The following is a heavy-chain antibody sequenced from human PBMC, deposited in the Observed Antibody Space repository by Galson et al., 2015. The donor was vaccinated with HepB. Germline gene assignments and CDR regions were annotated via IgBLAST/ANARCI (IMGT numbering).Heavy chain of an antibody. J-gene: IGHJ4*02. CDR2: IAGSGDGT. CDR1: GFTFSSYA. CDR3: AEGVLASGFEY. Sequence: SLRLSCAASGFTFSSYAMSWVRQAPGKGLEWVSSIAGSGDGTYYGGSVKGRFTIARDNSKNTLYLQMNSLRVEDTAVYYCAEGVLASGFEYWGQGALVTVSS. V-gene: IGHV3-23*01.